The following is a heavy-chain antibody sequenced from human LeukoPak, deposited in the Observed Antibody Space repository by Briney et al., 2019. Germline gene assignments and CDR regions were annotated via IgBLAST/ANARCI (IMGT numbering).Heavy chain of an antibody. V-gene: IGHV4-34*01. CDR1: GGSFSGYY. D-gene: IGHD3-16*01. Sequence: RSSETLSLTCAVYGGSFSGYYWSWIRQPPGKGLEWIGSIYYSGSTYYNPSLKSRVTISVDTSKNQFSLKLSSVTAADTAVYYCARGGSYVYFDYWGQGTLITVSS. CDR3: ARGGSYVYFDY. CDR2: IYYSGST. J-gene: IGHJ4*02.